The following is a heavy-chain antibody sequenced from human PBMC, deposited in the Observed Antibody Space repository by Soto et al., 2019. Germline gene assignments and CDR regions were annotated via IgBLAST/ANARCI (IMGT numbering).Heavy chain of an antibody. Sequence: EVQLVESGGGLVQPGGSLRLSCTASGFTFSDSWMTWVRQAPGKGLEWVARIKPDESEKKYAHSVKGRFSISRDNAKNSMYLQMDSLRGEDTAVYYCVRGGSNYASWGQGNLGTVCS. CDR3: VRGGSNYAS. V-gene: IGHV3-7*01. CDR1: GFTFSDSW. D-gene: IGHD4-4*01. J-gene: IGHJ5*02. CDR2: IKPDESEK.